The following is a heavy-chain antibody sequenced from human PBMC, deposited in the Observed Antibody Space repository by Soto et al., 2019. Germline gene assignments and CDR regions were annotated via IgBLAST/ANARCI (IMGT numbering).Heavy chain of an antibody. CDR1: GDSVSSNSAG. D-gene: IGHD1-26*01. J-gene: IGHJ4*01. Sequence: SQTLSLTCAITGDSVSSNSAGWSWVRQSPSRGLEWLGRTYYRSKWYYEYAVSVRGRITINPDTSKNQYSLQLNSVSPEDTAVYFCARGEQYSGRVFDYWGQGTLVTVSS. V-gene: IGHV6-1*01. CDR2: TYYRSKWYY. CDR3: ARGEQYSGRVFDY.